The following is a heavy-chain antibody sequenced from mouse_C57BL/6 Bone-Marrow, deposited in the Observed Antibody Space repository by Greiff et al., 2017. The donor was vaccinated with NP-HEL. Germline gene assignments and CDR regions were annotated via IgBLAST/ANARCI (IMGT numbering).Heavy chain of an antibody. CDR1: GYTFTSYG. CDR2: IYPRSGNT. J-gene: IGHJ3*01. Sequence: QVQLQQSGAELARPGASVKLSCKASGYTFTSYGISWVKQRTGQGLEWIGEIYPRSGNTYYNEKFKGTATLTADKSSSTAYLELRSLTSEDSAVYFCASSRLGLFAYWGQGTLVTVSA. CDR3: ASSRLGLFAY. V-gene: IGHV1-81*01. D-gene: IGHD4-1*01.